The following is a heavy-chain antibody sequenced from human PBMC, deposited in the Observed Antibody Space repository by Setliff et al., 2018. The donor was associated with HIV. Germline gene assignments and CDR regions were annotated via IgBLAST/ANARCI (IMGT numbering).Heavy chain of an antibody. D-gene: IGHD6-6*01. V-gene: IGHV4-61*09. CDR3: ARGIPQREYSTSSRLVDY. CDR2: IYTSGSTSGST. Sequence: PSETLSLTCTVSGGSISRGDYYWNWIRQPAGKGLEWIGHIYTSGSTSGSTNYNPSLKSRVTISVDMSKNQFSLKLNSVTAADTAVYHCARGIPQREYSTSSRLVDYWGQGTLVTVSS. CDR1: GGSISRGDYY. J-gene: IGHJ4*02.